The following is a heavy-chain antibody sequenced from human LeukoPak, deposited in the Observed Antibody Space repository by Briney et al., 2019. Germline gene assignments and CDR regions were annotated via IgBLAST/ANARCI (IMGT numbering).Heavy chain of an antibody. CDR2: INPNSGGT. V-gene: IGHV1-2*02. Sequence: ASVKVSCKASGYTFTGYYMHWVRQAPGQGLEWMGWINPNSGGTNYAQKFQGRVTMTRGTSISTAYMELSRLRSDDTAVYYCARDKMGYYDGFDYWGQGTLVTVSS. D-gene: IGHD3-22*01. CDR1: GYTFTGYY. CDR3: ARDKMGYYDGFDY. J-gene: IGHJ4*02.